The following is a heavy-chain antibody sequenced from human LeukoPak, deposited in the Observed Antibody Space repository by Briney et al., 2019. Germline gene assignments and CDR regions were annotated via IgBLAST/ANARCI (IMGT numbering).Heavy chain of an antibody. CDR1: GGSISSYY. V-gene: IGHV4-59*08. Sequence: SSETLSLTCTVSGGSISSYYWSWIRQPPGKGLEWIGYIYYSGSTNYNPSLKSRVTISVDTSKNQFSLKLSSVTAADTAVYYCARLIGGYYFDYWGQGTLVTVSS. CDR2: IYYSGST. J-gene: IGHJ4*02. D-gene: IGHD3-16*01. CDR3: ARLIGGYYFDY.